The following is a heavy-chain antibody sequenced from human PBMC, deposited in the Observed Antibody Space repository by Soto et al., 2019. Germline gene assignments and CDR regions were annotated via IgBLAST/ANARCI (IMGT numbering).Heavy chain of an antibody. V-gene: IGHV5-51*01. CDR1: GYSFSTYW. J-gene: IGHJ3*02. Sequence: GESLKISCKGSGYSFSTYWIGWVRQIPGKGLEWMGLIFPGDSETTYSPSFQGHVTISADKAISTAYLQWSSLKASDTAMYYCASGGDSSGHDAFDIWGQGTMVTVSS. CDR3: ASGGDSSGHDAFDI. CDR2: IFPGDSET. D-gene: IGHD6-19*01.